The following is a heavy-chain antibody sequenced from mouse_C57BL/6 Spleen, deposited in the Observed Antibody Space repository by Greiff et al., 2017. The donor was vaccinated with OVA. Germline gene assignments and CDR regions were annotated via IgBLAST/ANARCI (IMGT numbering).Heavy chain of an antibody. CDR2: IYPGSGST. CDR3: ARGSKGFDY. Sequence: QVQLKQPGAELVKPGASVKMSCKASGYTFTSYCITWVKQRPGQGLEWIGDIYPGSGSTNYNEKFKSKATLTVDTSSSTAYMQLSSLTSEDSAVYYCARGSKGFDYWGQGTTLTVSS. V-gene: IGHV1-55*01. CDR1: GYTFTSYC. J-gene: IGHJ2*01.